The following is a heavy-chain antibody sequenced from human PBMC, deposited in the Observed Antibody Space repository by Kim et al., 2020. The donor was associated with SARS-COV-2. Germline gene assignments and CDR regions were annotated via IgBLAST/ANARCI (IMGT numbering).Heavy chain of an antibody. CDR1: GFTFSSYG. CDR3: ARFEQLYCSSNSCQSDYYYYYYMDV. CDR2: IWYDGSNK. J-gene: IGHJ6*03. V-gene: IGHV3-33*01. D-gene: IGHD2-2*01. Sequence: GGSLRLSCAASGFTFSSYGMHWVRQAPGKGLEWVAVIWYDGSNKYYADSVKGRFTISRDNSKNTLYLQMNSLRAEDTAVYYCARFEQLYCSSNSCQSDYYYYYYMDVWGKGTTVTVSS.